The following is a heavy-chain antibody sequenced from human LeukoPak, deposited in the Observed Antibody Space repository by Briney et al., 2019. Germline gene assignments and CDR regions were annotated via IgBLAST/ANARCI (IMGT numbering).Heavy chain of an antibody. D-gene: IGHD2-8*01. CDR2: IYYSGST. V-gene: IGHV4-31*03. Sequence: PSETLSLTCTVSGGSISSGGYYWSWIRQHPGKGLEWIGYIYYSGSTYYNPSLKSRVTISVDTSKNQFSLKLSSVTAADTAVYYCARVVWHITNWYFDLWGRGTLVTVYS. CDR1: GGSISSGGYY. J-gene: IGHJ2*01. CDR3: ARVVWHITNWYFDL.